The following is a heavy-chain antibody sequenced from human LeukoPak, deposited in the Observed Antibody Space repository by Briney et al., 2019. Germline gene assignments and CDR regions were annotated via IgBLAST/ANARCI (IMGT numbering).Heavy chain of an antibody. V-gene: IGHV1-2*02. CDR3: ASRDGSIAARNYYYYMDV. CDR1: GYTFTGYY. CDR2: INPNSGGT. Sequence: ASVKVSCKASGYTFTGYYMHWVRQAPGQGLEWMGWINPNSGGTNYAQKFQGRVTMTRDTSISTAYMELSRLRSDDTAVYYCASRDGSIAARNYYYYMDVWGKGTTVTVSS. J-gene: IGHJ6*03. D-gene: IGHD6-6*01.